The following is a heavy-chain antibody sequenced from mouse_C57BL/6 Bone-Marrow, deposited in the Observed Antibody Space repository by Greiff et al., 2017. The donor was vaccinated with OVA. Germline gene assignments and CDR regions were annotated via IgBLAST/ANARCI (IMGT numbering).Heavy chain of an antibody. CDR2: INPNYGTT. Sequence: EVQLQASGPELVKPGASVKISCQASGYSFTDYIMNWVKQSTGKSLEWFGVINPNYGTTSYNQKFKGKATLTVDQSSSTAYMQLNSLTSEDSAVYYGARSPLYYSNYEGYCGQGTTLTVSS. J-gene: IGHJ2*01. V-gene: IGHV1-39*01. D-gene: IGHD2-5*01. CDR1: GYSFTDYI. CDR3: ARSPLYYSNYEGY.